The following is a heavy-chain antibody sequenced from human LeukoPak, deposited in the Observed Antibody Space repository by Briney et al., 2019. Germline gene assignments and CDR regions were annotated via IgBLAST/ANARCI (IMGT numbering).Heavy chain of an antibody. D-gene: IGHD6-19*01. Sequence: ASVKVSCKASGHTFTGYYMHWVRQAPGQGPEWMGWINPNSGGTNHAQKFQGRVSMTRDTSISTAYIELSRLRSDDTAVYYCAQSSGWDSLKYWGQGTLVTVSS. V-gene: IGHV1-2*02. J-gene: IGHJ4*02. CDR3: AQSSGWDSLKY. CDR1: GHTFTGYY. CDR2: INPNSGGT.